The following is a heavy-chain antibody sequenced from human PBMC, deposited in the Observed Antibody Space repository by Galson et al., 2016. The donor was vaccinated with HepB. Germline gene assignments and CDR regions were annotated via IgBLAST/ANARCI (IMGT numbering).Heavy chain of an antibody. J-gene: IGHJ3*02. D-gene: IGHD1-26*01. V-gene: IGHV3-30-3*01. Sequence: LSLTCTVSGGSISRYYWNWIRQPPGKGLEWVAVISYDGSKKYYADSVEGRFTISRDNSKNTLYLQMNSLRAEDTAIYYCAIRGTYDAFDIWGQGTMVTVSS. CDR3: AIRGTYDAFDI. CDR1: GGSISRYY. CDR2: ISYDGSKK.